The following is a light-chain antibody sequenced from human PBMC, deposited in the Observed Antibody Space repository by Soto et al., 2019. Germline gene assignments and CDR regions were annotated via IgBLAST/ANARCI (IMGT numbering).Light chain of an antibody. V-gene: IGKV3-20*01. J-gene: IGKJ1*01. Sequence: EILMTQSPATLSLSPGERATLSCRASQSVSSYLAWYQQKPGQPPRLLIYGASSRATGIPDRFSGSGSGTDFTLTISRLEPEDFAVYYCQQYGTSPWTFGQGTKVDIK. CDR2: GAS. CDR3: QQYGTSPWT. CDR1: QSVSSY.